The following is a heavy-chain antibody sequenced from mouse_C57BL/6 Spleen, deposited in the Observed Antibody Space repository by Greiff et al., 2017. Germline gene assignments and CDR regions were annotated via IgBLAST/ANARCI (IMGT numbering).Heavy chain of an antibody. CDR2: ISGGGGNT. Sequence: EAGGFTFSSYTMSWVRQTPEKRLEWVATISGGGGNTYYPDSVKGRFTISRDNAKNTLYLQMSSLRSEGTALYYCARPDGYSYYAMDYWGQGTSVTVSS. CDR1: GFTFSSYT. D-gene: IGHD2-3*01. V-gene: IGHV5-9*01. J-gene: IGHJ4*01. CDR3: ARPDGYSYYAMDY.